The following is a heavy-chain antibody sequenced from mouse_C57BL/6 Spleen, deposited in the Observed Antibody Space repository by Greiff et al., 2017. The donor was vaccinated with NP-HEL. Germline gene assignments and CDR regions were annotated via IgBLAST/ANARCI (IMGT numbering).Heavy chain of an antibody. CDR3: ARSHYDYDSMDY. J-gene: IGHJ4*01. D-gene: IGHD2-4*01. V-gene: IGHV1-69*01. Sequence: QVQLQQSGAELVMPGASVKLSCKASGYTFTSYWMHWVKQRPGQGLEWIGEIDPSDSYTNYNQKFKGKSTLTVDKSSSTAYMQLSSLTSEDSAVYYCARSHYDYDSMDYWGQGTSVTVSS. CDR1: GYTFTSYW. CDR2: IDPSDSYT.